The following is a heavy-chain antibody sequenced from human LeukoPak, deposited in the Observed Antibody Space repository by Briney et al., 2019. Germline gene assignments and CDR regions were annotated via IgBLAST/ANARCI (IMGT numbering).Heavy chain of an antibody. Sequence: SETLSLTCAVYGGSFSGYYWSWIRQPPGKGLEWIGEINHSGSTNYNPSLKSRVTISVDTSKNQFSLKLSSVTAADTAVYYCARVVRDGYNSSAYYFDYWGQGTLVTVSS. CDR3: ARVVRDGYNSSAYYFDY. J-gene: IGHJ4*02. CDR1: GGSFSGYY. V-gene: IGHV4-34*01. D-gene: IGHD5-24*01. CDR2: INHSGST.